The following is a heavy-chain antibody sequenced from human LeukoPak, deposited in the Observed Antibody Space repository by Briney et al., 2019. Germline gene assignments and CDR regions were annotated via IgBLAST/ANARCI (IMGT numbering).Heavy chain of an antibody. CDR1: GGSFSGYY. CDR3: ARVKDYYDSSGYGY. Sequence: PSETLSLTCAVYGGSFSGYYSSWIRQSPGKGLEWIGEINHSGSTNYNPSLKSRVTISIDTSKNQFSLKLNSVTAADTAVYYCARVKDYYDSSGYGYWGQGTLVTVSS. V-gene: IGHV4-34*01. D-gene: IGHD3-22*01. J-gene: IGHJ4*02. CDR2: INHSGST.